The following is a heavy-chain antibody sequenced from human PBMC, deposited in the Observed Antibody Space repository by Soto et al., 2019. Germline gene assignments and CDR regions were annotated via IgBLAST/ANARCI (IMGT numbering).Heavy chain of an antibody. CDR2: IYYSGST. Sequence: QVQLQESGPGLVKPSQTLSLTCTVSGGSISSGGYSWSWIRQHPGKGLEWIGYIYYSGSTYYNPSLKSGVTISVDTSKNQFSLKLSSVTAADTAVYYCARSSSSGYYRFDYWGQGTLVTVSA. D-gene: IGHD3-22*01. CDR1: GGSISSGGYS. V-gene: IGHV4-31*03. J-gene: IGHJ4*02. CDR3: ARSSSSGYYRFDY.